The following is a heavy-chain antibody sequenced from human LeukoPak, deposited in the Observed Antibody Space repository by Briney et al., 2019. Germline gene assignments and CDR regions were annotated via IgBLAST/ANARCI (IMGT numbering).Heavy chain of an antibody. J-gene: IGHJ3*02. CDR3: ARGPVTRFEI. CDR2: IYRGGTT. CDR1: GFTVSSNY. Sequence: PGGSLRLSCAASGFTVSSNYMSWVRQAPGKGLEWVSVIYRGGTTYYADSVKGRFTISRDNSNNTLYLQMNSLRAEDTAVYYCARGPVTRFEIWGQGTMVTVS. D-gene: IGHD4-17*01. V-gene: IGHV3-53*01.